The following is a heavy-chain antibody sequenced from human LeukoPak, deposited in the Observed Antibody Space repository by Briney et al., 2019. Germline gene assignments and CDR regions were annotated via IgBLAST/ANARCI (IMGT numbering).Heavy chain of an antibody. CDR3: VRDVTGWPNWFDS. Sequence: PGGSLRVSCAASGFTFSDYYMSWIRQAPGKGLEWVSYISSSSSTLSYADSVKGRFTISRDNAKNSLFLQMNSLRAEDTAVYYCVRDVTGWPNWFDSWGQGTLVTVSS. CDR2: ISSSSSTL. J-gene: IGHJ5*01. CDR1: GFTFSDYY. V-gene: IGHV3-11*01. D-gene: IGHD2-21*02.